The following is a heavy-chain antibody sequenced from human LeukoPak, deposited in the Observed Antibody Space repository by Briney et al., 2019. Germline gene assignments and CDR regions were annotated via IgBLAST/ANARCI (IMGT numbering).Heavy chain of an antibody. CDR2: ISAYNGNT. J-gene: IGHJ4*02. Sequence: ASVKVSCKASGYTFTSYGISWVRQAPGQGLEWMGWISAYNGNTNYAQKLQGRVTMTTDTSTSTAHMELRSLRSDDTAVYYCARDRGPYCSGGSCYSIGYWGQGTLVTVSS. CDR1: GYTFTSYG. V-gene: IGHV1-18*01. D-gene: IGHD2-15*01. CDR3: ARDRGPYCSGGSCYSIGY.